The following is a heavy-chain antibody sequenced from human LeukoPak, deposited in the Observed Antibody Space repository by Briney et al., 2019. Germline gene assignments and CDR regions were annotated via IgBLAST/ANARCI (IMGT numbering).Heavy chain of an antibody. Sequence: GGSLRLSCAASGFTFSSYEMNWVRQAPGKGLEWVSYISSSGSTIYYADSVKGRFTISRDNSKNTLYLQMNSLRAEDTAVYYCAKDRVILTGYYYYFDYWGQGTLVTVSS. J-gene: IGHJ4*02. D-gene: IGHD3-9*01. V-gene: IGHV3-48*03. CDR3: AKDRVILTGYYYYFDY. CDR2: ISSSGSTI. CDR1: GFTFSSYE.